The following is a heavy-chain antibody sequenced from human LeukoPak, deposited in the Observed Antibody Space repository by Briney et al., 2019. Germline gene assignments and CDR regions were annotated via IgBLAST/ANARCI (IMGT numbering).Heavy chain of an antibody. Sequence: ASVKVSWKASGYTFNDFYIHCVRQAPGQGLEWMGWIDPNSGATDSAQKFQGRVTVTRDTSINTVYMELSRLTSDDTAVYYCARGRASLTAWFVPWGQGTLVTVSS. CDR1: GYTFNDFY. J-gene: IGHJ5*02. V-gene: IGHV1-2*02. D-gene: IGHD1-20*01. CDR3: ARGRASLTAWFVP. CDR2: IDPNSGAT.